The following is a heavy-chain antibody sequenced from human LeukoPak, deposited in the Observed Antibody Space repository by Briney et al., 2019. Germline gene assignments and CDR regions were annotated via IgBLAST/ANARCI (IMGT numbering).Heavy chain of an antibody. CDR2: INPSGGST. Sequence: GASVKVSCKASGYTFTGYYIHWVRQAPGQGLEWMGIINPSGGSTSYAQKSQDRVTMTRDTSTSTVYMELSSLRSEDTAVYYCARFSYGFLHWGQGTLVTVSS. D-gene: IGHD5-18*01. CDR3: ARFSYGFLH. J-gene: IGHJ4*02. V-gene: IGHV1-46*01. CDR1: GYTFTGYY.